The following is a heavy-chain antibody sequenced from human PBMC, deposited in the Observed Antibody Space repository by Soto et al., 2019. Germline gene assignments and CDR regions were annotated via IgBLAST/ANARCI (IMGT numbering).Heavy chain of an antibody. V-gene: IGHV4-39*07. CDR3: ARDLWGYCGTDCYPLDV. D-gene: IGHD2-21*02. CDR1: GGSISSSSYY. CDR2: IYYNGST. J-gene: IGHJ6*02. Sequence: SETLSLTCTVSGGSISSSSYYWGWIRQPPGKGLEWIGSIYYNGSTYYNPSLKSRVTISVDTSKNQFSLKLSSVTAADTAVYYCARDLWGYCGTDCYPLDVWGQGTTVTVSS.